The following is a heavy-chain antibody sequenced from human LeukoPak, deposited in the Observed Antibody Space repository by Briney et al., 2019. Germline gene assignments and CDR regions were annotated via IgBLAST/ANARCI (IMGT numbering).Heavy chain of an antibody. V-gene: IGHV4-38-2*01. J-gene: IGHJ4*02. CDR2: IYHSGST. CDR3: ARHGGYGYSYGYFLVY. CDR1: GYSISSGYY. D-gene: IGHD5-18*01. Sequence: SETLSLTCAVSGYSISSGYYWGWIRQPPGKGLEWIGSIYHSGSTYYNPSLKSRVTISVDTSKNQFSLKLSSVTAADTAVYYCARHGGYGYSYGYFLVYWGQGILVTVSS.